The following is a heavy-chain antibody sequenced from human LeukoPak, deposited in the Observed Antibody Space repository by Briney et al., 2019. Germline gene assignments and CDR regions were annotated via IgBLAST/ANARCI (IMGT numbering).Heavy chain of an antibody. Sequence: SETLSLTCAVSGGSISSGGYSWSWIRQPPGKGLEWIGYIYHSGSTYYNPSLKSRVTISVDRSKNQFSLKLSSATAADTAVYYCAARFPGVDYWGQGTLVTVSS. D-gene: IGHD2-8*01. V-gene: IGHV4-30-2*01. J-gene: IGHJ4*02. CDR3: AARFPGVDY. CDR2: IYHSGST. CDR1: GGSISSGGYS.